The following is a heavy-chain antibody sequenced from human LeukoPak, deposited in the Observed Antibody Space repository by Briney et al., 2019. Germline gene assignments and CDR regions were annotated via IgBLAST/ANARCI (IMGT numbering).Heavy chain of an antibody. CDR2: ISGSGGST. CDR3: VTGRYCSSTSCYTGLGYFGY. D-gene: IGHD2-2*02. J-gene: IGHJ4*02. Sequence: GGSLRLSCAASGFTFSSYAMSWVRQAPGKGLEWVSAISGSGGSTYYADSVKGRFTISRDNSKNTLYLQMSSLRAEDTAVYYCVTGRYCSSTSCYTGLGYFGYWGQGTLVTVSS. CDR1: GFTFSSYA. V-gene: IGHV3-23*01.